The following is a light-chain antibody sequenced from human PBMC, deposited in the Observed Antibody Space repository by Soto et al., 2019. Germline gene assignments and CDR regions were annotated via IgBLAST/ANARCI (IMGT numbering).Light chain of an antibody. CDR1: QSVSSY. J-gene: IGKJ1*01. Sequence: EVVWIRSAATLSLSKGERATLPCRASQSVSSYLAWYQQKPGQAPRLLIYDASNRATGIPARFSGSGSGTDFTLTISSLEPEDFAVYYCQQRSNWPPATFGQGTKVDIK. V-gene: IGKV3-11*01. CDR3: QQRSNWPPAT. CDR2: DAS.